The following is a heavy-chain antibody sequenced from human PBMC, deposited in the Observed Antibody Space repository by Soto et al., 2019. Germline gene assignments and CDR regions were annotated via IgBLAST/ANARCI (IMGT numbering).Heavy chain of an antibody. V-gene: IGHV4-59*01. CDR3: ARRSWITHQQDV. Sequence: SETLSLTCTVSGASISDYYWSWIRQSPGKGLDWIGYFYPSGRTDYNPSLKSRVTISVDTSKNQFSLELNSLTAADTAVYYCARRSWITHQQDVWGQGALVTVYS. J-gene: IGHJ4*02. CDR2: FYPSGRT. CDR1: GASISDYY. D-gene: IGHD5-12*01.